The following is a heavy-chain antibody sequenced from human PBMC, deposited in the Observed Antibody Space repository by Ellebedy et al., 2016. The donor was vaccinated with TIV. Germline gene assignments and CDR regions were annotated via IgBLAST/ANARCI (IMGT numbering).Heavy chain of an antibody. CDR2: ISSSSSTI. D-gene: IGHD3-22*01. V-gene: IGHV3-48*04. CDR1: GFTFSSYS. J-gene: IGHJ4*02. CDR3: AREYYDSSGYYDY. Sequence: GGSLRLXCAASGFTFSSYSMNWVRQAPGKGLEWVSYISSSSSTIYYADSVKGRFTISRDNAKNSLYLQMNSLRAEDTAVYYCAREYYDSSGYYDYWGQGTLVTVSS.